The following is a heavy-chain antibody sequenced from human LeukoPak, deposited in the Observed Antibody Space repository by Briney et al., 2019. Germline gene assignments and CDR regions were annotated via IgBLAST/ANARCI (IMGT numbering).Heavy chain of an antibody. J-gene: IGHJ4*02. V-gene: IGHV1-3*01. CDR2: INPANGNT. CDR3: AKEATVITVVRSHFDY. D-gene: IGHD3-22*01. Sequence: ASVKVSCKASGLAFLNYGIHWVRQAPGQRPEWLGWINPANGNTRYLESFQGRIAFTRDTSASTVYMELSSLRSEDTAMYYCAKEATVITVVRSHFDYWGPGTLVTVSS. CDR1: GLAFLNYG.